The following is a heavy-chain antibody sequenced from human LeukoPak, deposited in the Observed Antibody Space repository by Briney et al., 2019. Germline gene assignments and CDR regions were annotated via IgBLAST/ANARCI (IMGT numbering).Heavy chain of an antibody. CDR3: ASGGTRIAAAGTHFQH. V-gene: IGHV3-7*01. D-gene: IGHD6-13*01. CDR1: GFTFSSYW. Sequence: AGGSLRLSCAASGFTFSSYWMSWVRQAPGKGLEWVANIKQDGSEKYYVDSVKGRFTISRDNAKNSLYLQMNSLRAEDTAVYYCASGGTRIAAAGTHFQHWGQGTLVTVSS. J-gene: IGHJ1*01. CDR2: IKQDGSEK.